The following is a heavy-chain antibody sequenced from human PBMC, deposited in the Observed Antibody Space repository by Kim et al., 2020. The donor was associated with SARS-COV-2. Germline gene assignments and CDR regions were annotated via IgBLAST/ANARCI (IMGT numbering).Heavy chain of an antibody. CDR2: ISGSGGST. J-gene: IGHJ4*02. CDR3: AKGGGLMNTGDY. D-gene: IGHD4-17*01. V-gene: IGHV3-23*01. Sequence: GGSLRLSCAASGFIFSSYAVSWVRQAPGKGLEWVSSISGSGGSTYYADSVKGRFTISRDNSKNTLSLQMNSLRVEDTAVYYCAKGGGLMNTGDYWGQGTLVTVSS. CDR1: GFIFSSYA.